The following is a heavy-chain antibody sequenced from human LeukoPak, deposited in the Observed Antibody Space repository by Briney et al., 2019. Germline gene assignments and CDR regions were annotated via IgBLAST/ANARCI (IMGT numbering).Heavy chain of an antibody. CDR2: ISGSGGST. Sequence: GGSLRLSCAASGFTFSGYAMSWVRQAPGKGLEWVSAISGSGGSTYYADSVKGRFTISRDNSKNTLYLQMNSLRAEDTAVYYCAKSLGIGYQLLTNWFDPWGQGTLVTVSS. J-gene: IGHJ5*02. CDR1: GFTFSGYA. D-gene: IGHD2-2*01. V-gene: IGHV3-23*01. CDR3: AKSLGIGYQLLTNWFDP.